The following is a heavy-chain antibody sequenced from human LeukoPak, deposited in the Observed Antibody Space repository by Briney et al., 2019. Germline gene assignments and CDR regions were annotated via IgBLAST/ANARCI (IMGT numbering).Heavy chain of an antibody. V-gene: IGHV4-38-2*02. J-gene: IGHJ4*02. CDR1: GYSISSGYY. D-gene: IGHD6-13*01. Sequence: SETLSLTCTVSGYSISSGYYWGWVRQPPGKGLEWIGTVYHSGSTYYNPSLRSRVTISVDTSKNQFSLKLSSVTAADTAVYYCAGGIAAAGNYFDYWGQGTLVTVSS. CDR3: AGGIAAAGNYFDY. CDR2: VYHSGST.